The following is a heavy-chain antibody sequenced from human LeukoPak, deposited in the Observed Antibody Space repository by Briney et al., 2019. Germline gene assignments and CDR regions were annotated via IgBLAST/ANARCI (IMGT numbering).Heavy chain of an antibody. CDR1: GFTVGSTY. V-gene: IGHV3-66*02. J-gene: IGHJ3*02. CDR2: IYSGGST. CDR3: ASQLELDAFDI. D-gene: IGHD1-1*01. Sequence: GGSRRLSWAAPGFTVGSTYMSWVRQAPGKGLEWVSDIYSGGSTHYADSVKGRFTISRDNSKNTLYLQMNRLRAEDTAVYYCASQLELDAFDIWGQGTMVTVSS.